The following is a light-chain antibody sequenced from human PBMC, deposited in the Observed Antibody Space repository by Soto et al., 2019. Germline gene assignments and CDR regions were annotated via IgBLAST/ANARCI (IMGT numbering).Light chain of an antibody. Sequence: ESVLTQSPATLSLSPGERATPSCRASQSISSYFAWYQQKPGQAPRLLIYDTSTRATGIPARFSGSGSGTDLTLTISSLEPEDFAIYYCQQRSTWPRWTFGQGTKVDIK. V-gene: IGKV3-11*01. CDR1: QSISSY. CDR2: DTS. J-gene: IGKJ1*01. CDR3: QQRSTWPRWT.